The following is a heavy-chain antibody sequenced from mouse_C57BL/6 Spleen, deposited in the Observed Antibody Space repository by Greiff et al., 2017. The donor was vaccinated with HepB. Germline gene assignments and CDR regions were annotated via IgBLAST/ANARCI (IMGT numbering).Heavy chain of an antibody. J-gene: IGHJ4*01. CDR3: ARSDGIYAMDY. D-gene: IGHD2-1*01. CDR2: INPNNGGT. V-gene: IGHV1-26*01. CDR1: GYTFTDYY. Sequence: VQLQQSGPELVKPGASVKISCKASGYTFTDYYMNWVKQSHGKSLEWIGDINPNNGGTSYNQKFKGKATLTVDKSSSTAYMELRSLTSEDSAVYYCARSDGIYAMDYWGQGTSVTVSS.